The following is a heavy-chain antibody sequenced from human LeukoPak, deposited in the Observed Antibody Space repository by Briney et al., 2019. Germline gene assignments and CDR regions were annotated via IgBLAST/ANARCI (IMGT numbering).Heavy chain of an antibody. V-gene: IGHV1-69*13. CDR3: AKDDRGGSSDY. CDR1: GGTFSIYA. J-gene: IGHJ4*02. CDR2: IIPIFGTA. D-gene: IGHD2-15*01. Sequence: SVTVSCKASGGTFSIYAISWVRQAPGQGLEWMGGIIPIFGTANYAQKFQGRVTITADESTSTAYMELSSLRSEDTAVYYCAKDDRGGSSDYWGQGTLVTVSS.